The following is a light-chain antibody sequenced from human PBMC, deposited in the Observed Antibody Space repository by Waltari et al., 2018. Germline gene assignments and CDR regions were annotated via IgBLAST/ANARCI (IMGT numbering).Light chain of an antibody. Sequence: EIVMTQSPATLSVSPGERATLSCRASQNVDSNLAWYQHKPGQAPRLPNYGAATRATDIPARFSGSGSGTEFTLTISSLQSEDFAIYYCQQYNNWPPEDTFGRGTKLEI. CDR3: QQYNNWPPEDT. V-gene: IGKV3-15*01. CDR2: GAA. CDR1: QNVDSN. J-gene: IGKJ2*01.